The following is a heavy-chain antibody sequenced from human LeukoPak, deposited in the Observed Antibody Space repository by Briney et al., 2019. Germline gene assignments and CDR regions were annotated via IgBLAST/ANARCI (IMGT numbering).Heavy chain of an antibody. CDR1: GYTFTSYA. CDR3: ARKSVAATPRDIVYQYYSMDV. CDR2: INTNTGNP. D-gene: IGHD2-15*01. V-gene: IGHV7-4-1*02. J-gene: IGHJ6*03. Sequence: ASVKVSCKASGYTFTSYAMNWVRQAPGQGLEWMGWINTNTGNPTYAQGFTGRFVFSLDTSVSTAYLQISSLKAEDPAVYYCARKSVAATPRDIVYQYYSMDVWGKGTTVTVSS.